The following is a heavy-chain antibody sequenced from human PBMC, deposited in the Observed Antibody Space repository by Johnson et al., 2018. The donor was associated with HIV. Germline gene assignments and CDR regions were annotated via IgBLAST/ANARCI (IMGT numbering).Heavy chain of an antibody. CDR1: GVILSDYS. Sequence: QVQPVEPRGGVVQPGGSLRLSCAVPGVILSDYSMSWIRQAPGTGLERVSYISSSGRTISYANSVQDRFTISSDDSKNTLYLQMNSLKIEDTAVYYCTTLYYNFWSGYYGASFDIWGQGTMVTVSS. D-gene: IGHD3-3*01. CDR2: ISSSGRTI. CDR3: TTLYYNFWSGYYGASFDI. V-gene: IGHV3-11*01. J-gene: IGHJ3*02.